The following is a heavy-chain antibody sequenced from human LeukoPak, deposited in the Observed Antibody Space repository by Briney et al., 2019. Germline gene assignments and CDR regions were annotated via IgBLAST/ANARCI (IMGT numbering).Heavy chain of an antibody. CDR3: AKDGNWARFEN. CDR2: ISSNGGST. J-gene: IGHJ4*02. D-gene: IGHD7-27*01. Sequence: GGSLRLSCAASGFTFINYAMHWVRQAPGKGLEYVSAISSNGGSTYYANSVKGRFTISRDNSKNTLYLQMNSPRAEDTAAYYCAKDGNWARFENWGQGTLVTVSS. CDR1: GFTFINYA. V-gene: IGHV3-64*01.